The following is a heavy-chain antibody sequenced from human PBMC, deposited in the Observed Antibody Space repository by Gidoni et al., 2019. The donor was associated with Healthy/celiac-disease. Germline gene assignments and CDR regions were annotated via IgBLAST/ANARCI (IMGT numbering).Heavy chain of an antibody. CDR1: GFTFSSYG. V-gene: IGHV3-33*01. D-gene: IGHD1-1*01. CDR2: IWYDGSNK. CDR3: ARGGLERHFDY. J-gene: IGHJ4*02. Sequence: QVQLVESGGGVVQPGRSLRLSCAASGFTFSSYGMHWVRQAPGKGLEGVAVIWYDGSNKYYADSVKGRFTISRDNSKNTLYLQMNSLRAEDTAVYYCARGGLERHFDYWGQGTLVTVSS.